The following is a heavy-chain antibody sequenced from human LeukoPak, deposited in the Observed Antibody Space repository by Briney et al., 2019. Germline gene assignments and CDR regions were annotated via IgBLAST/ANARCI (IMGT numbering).Heavy chain of an antibody. J-gene: IGHJ4*02. CDR1: GFTFSNYA. Sequence: GRCLRLSCAASGFTFSNYAMSWVRPAPGKGLEWVSAISGSGGTTYYADSVKGRFTISRDNSRNTLYLQMNSLRAEDTAVYYCANILIDIVAPGDYFDYWGQGTLVTVSS. V-gene: IGHV3-23*01. D-gene: IGHD5-12*01. CDR3: ANILIDIVAPGDYFDY. CDR2: ISGSGGTT.